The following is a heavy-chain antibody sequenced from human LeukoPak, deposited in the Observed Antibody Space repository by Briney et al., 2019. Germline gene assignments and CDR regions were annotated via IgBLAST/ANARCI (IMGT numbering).Heavy chain of an antibody. D-gene: IGHD3-16*01. V-gene: IGHV4-39*01. CDR1: GGSISSSSYY. CDR3: ARQRPWGILAARNWFDP. J-gene: IGHJ5*02. CDR2: IYYSGST. Sequence: SETLSLTCTVSGGSISSSSYYWGWIRQPPGKGLEWIGSIYYSGSTYYNPSLKCRVTISVDTSKNQFSLKLSSVTAADTAVYYCARQRPWGILAARNWFDPWGQGTLVTVSS.